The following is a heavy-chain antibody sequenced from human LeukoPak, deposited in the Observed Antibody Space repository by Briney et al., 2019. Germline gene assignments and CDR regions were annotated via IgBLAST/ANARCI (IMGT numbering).Heavy chain of an antibody. CDR2: IYYSGST. J-gene: IGHJ4*02. D-gene: IGHD3-9*01. V-gene: IGHV4-39*01. Sequence: SETLSLTCTVSGGSISSSSYYWGWIRQPPGKGLEWIGSIYYSGSTYYNPSLKSRVTISVDTSKNQSSLKLSSVTAADTAVYYCARAPVYDILTGYNDHWGQGTLVTVSS. CDR1: GGSISSSSYY. CDR3: ARAPVYDILTGYNDH.